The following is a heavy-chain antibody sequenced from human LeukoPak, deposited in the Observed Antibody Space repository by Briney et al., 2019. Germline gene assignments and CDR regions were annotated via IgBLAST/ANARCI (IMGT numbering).Heavy chain of an antibody. CDR3: AMANDYGDYGGLDY. J-gene: IGHJ4*02. Sequence: GGSLRLSCAASGFTYSTYGMHWLRQAPGKRLEGVAFIRHDGRNKFYADSVKGRFTISRDNSRDTLYLQMNSLRAEDTAVYYCAMANDYGDYGGLDYWGQGTLVTVSS. D-gene: IGHD4-17*01. CDR1: GFTYSTYG. CDR2: IRHDGRNK. V-gene: IGHV3-30*02.